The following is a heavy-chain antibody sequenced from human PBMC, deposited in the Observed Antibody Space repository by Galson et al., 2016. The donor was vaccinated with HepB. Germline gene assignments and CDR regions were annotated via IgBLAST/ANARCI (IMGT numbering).Heavy chain of an antibody. J-gene: IGHJ4*02. D-gene: IGHD3-10*01. Sequence: SLRLSCATSGFFFYTYAMSWVRQAPGKGLEWISTISGSGGSIYYADSVNGRFTISKDSSKDTLYLQMNSLGVEDTAIYYCAKDSWWVPGVIIDFDDWGQGTLVTVAS. CDR1: GFFFYTYA. CDR3: AKDSWWVPGVIIDFDD. V-gene: IGHV3-23*01. CDR2: ISGSGGSI.